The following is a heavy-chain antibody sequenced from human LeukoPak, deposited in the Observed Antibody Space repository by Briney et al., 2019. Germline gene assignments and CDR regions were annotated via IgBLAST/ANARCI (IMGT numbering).Heavy chain of an antibody. CDR1: GFTFSSYA. J-gene: IGHJ4*02. CDR3: ARDFRYYDSSGYPY. D-gene: IGHD3-22*01. CDR2: ISSNGGST. V-gene: IGHV3-64*01. Sequence: GGSLRLSCAASGFTFSSYAMHWVRQAPGKGLEYVSAISSNGGSTYYANSVKGRFTISRDNSKNTLYLQMGSLRAEDMAVYYCARDFRYYDSSGYPYWGQGTLVTVSS.